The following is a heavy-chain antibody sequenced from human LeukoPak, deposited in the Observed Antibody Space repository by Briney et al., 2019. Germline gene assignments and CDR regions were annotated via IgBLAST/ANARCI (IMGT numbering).Heavy chain of an antibody. CDR2: IYSGGST. CDR1: GFTVSSNY. CDR3: ARVGYSYGREGAFDI. D-gene: IGHD5-18*01. Sequence: GGSLRLSCAASGFTVSSNYMSWVRQAPGKGLEWVSVIYSGGSTYYADSVKGRFTISRDNSKNTLYLQMNSLRAEDTAVYYCARVGYSYGREGAFDIWGQGTMVTVSS. J-gene: IGHJ3*02. V-gene: IGHV3-53*01.